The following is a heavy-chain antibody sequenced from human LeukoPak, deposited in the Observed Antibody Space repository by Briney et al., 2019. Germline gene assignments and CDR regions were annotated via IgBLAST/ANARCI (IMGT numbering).Heavy chain of an antibody. CDR3: ASVVAAGSLGY. CDR1: GGSISSYY. CDR2: IYYSGST. J-gene: IGHJ4*02. Sequence: SETLSLTCTVPGGSISSYYWSWIRQPPGKGLEWIGYIYYSGSTNYNPSLKSRVTISVDTSKNQFSLKLSSVTAADTAVYYCASVVAAGSLGYWGQGTLVTVSS. V-gene: IGHV4-59*01. D-gene: IGHD6-13*01.